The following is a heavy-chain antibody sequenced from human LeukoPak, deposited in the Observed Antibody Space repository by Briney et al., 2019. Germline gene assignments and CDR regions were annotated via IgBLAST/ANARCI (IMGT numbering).Heavy chain of an antibody. CDR3: AREVPVSLRFLEWENFDS. CDR2: VFTSGKT. J-gene: IGHJ4*02. CDR1: GVSMTIGGYY. Sequence: PSETLSLTCTVSGVSMTIGGYYWTCIRQPAGKGLEWLGRVFTSGKTDYNPSLKSRLTISLETSENQFSLKLTSVTAADTAVYFCAREVPVSLRFLEWENFDSWGQGALVTVSS. D-gene: IGHD3-3*01. V-gene: IGHV4-61*02.